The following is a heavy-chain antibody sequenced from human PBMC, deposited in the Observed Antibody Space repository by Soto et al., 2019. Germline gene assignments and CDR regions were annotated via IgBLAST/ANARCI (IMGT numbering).Heavy chain of an antibody. CDR1: GFDFSKFG. CDR3: ARERVYDDNYDSFDY. Sequence: QVQLVQSGGGVVQPGRSLRLPCAASGFDFSKFGFQWVRQAPGKGLEWVAVIWADGTTKYYAESVKGRFTISRDNSRNTLYLQMSGLRAEDTAVYFCARERVYDDNYDSFDYWGQGALVTASS. J-gene: IGHJ4*02. V-gene: IGHV3-33*01. D-gene: IGHD3-22*01. CDR2: IWADGTTK.